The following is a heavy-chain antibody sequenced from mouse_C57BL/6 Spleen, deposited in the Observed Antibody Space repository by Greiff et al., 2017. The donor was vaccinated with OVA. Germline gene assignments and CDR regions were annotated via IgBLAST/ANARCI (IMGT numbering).Heavy chain of an antibody. Sequence: VMLVESGPGLVQPSQSLSITCTVSGFSLTSYGVHWVRQSPGKGLEWLGVIWRGGSTDYNAAFMSRLSITKDNSKSQVFFKMNSLQADDTAIYYCAKNSPYDYDEAWFAYWGQGTLVTVSA. CDR2: IWRGGST. CDR1: GFSLTSYG. CDR3: AKNSPYDYDEAWFAY. V-gene: IGHV2-5*01. D-gene: IGHD2-4*01. J-gene: IGHJ3*01.